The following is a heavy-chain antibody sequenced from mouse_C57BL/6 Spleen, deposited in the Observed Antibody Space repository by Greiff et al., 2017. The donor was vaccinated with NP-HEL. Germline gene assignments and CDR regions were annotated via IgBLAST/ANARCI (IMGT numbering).Heavy chain of an antibody. CDR3: ARKRGDDYDGAWFAY. CDR1: GYTFTSYG. D-gene: IGHD2-4*01. J-gene: IGHJ3*01. Sequence: VQLQESGAELARPGASVKLSCKASGYTFTSYGISWVKQRTGQGLEWIGEIYPRSGNTYYNEKFKGKATLTADKSSSTAYMELRSLTSEDSAVYFCARKRGDDYDGAWFAYWGQGTLVTVSA. CDR2: IYPRSGNT. V-gene: IGHV1-81*01.